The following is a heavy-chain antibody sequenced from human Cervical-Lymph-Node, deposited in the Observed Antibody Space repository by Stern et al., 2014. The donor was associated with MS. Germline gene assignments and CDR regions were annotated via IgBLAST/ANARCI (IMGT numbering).Heavy chain of an antibody. J-gene: IGHJ4*02. CDR3: AREAEYSSSSGVDY. CDR2: ISTNTGNP. D-gene: IGHD6-6*01. V-gene: IGHV7-4-1*02. CDR1: GYTFIDYA. Sequence: QDQLVQSGSELKKPGASVKVSCKASGYTFIDYAMHWVRQAPGQGLEWMGWISTNTGNPTYAQGFTGRFVFSLDTSVRTTYLQISSLKAEDTAVYYCAREAEYSSSSGVDYWGQGTLVTVSS.